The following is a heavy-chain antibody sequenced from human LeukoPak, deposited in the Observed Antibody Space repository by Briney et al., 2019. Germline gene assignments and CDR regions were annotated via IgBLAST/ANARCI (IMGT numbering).Heavy chain of an antibody. Sequence: GGSLTLSCAASGFTFSTNWMTWVRPAPGKGLEWVANIMQDGSNKHYVDSVKGRFTISRDNAKNSLCLQMNSLRAEDTAVYYCASGYVTSPYWGQGTLVTVSS. V-gene: IGHV3-7*01. CDR3: ASGYVTSPY. CDR1: GFTFSTNW. J-gene: IGHJ4*02. D-gene: IGHD2-2*01. CDR2: IMQDGSNK.